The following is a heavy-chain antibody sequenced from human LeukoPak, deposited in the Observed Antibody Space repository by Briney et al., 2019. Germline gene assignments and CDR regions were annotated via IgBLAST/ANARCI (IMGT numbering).Heavy chain of an antibody. D-gene: IGHD3-22*01. CDR2: ISVSGGIT. J-gene: IGHJ6*03. Sequence: PGGSLRLSCAASGFTFSSYGMSWVRQAPGKGLEWVSVISVSGGITQYADSVKGRFTISRDNSKNTLYLQMNSLRAEDTAIYYCAKVHYYDSWHYFYYMDVWGKGTTVTISS. CDR3: AKVHYYDSWHYFYYMDV. CDR1: GFTFSSYG. V-gene: IGHV3-23*01.